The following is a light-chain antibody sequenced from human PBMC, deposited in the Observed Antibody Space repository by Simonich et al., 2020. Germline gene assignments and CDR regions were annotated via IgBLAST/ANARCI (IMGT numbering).Light chain of an antibody. V-gene: IGKV4-1*01. J-gene: IGKJ4*01. Sequence: DIVMTQSPDSLAVSLGERATINCKSSQSVLYSSNNKNYLAWYKQKPGQPPKLLIYWASTRDAGVPDRFSGSGSGTYFTLTISSLQAEDVAVYYCQQYYSTPLTFGGGTKVEIK. CDR1: QSVLYSSNNKNY. CDR2: WAS. CDR3: QQYYSTPLT.